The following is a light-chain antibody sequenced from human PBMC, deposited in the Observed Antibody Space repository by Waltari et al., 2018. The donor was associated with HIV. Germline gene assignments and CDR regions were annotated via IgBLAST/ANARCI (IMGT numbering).Light chain of an antibody. V-gene: IGLV1-47*01. CDR1: SSNIGANF. Sequence: QSQLTQPPSISGAPGQRVAISCSGTSSNIGANFVYWYQQFPGMAPILLIYRNDQRPSGIPDRVSSSKSGTSASLAISGLRAEDEADYYCATWDDRLSAWLFGGGTKLTVL. CDR2: RND. CDR3: ATWDDRLSAWL. J-gene: IGLJ2*01.